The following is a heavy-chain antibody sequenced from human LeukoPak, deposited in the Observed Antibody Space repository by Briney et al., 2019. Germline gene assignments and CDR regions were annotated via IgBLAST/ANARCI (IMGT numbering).Heavy chain of an antibody. CDR3: ARGDLDTAMVRRYYFDY. Sequence: GGSLRLSCAASGFTFNNYWMNWVRQAPGKGLEWVSSISSSSSYIYYADSVKGRFTISRDNAKNSLYLQMNSLRAEDTAVYYCARGDLDTAMVRRYYFDYWGQGTLVTVSS. D-gene: IGHD5-18*01. CDR1: GFTFNNYW. CDR2: ISSSSSYI. V-gene: IGHV3-21*01. J-gene: IGHJ4*02.